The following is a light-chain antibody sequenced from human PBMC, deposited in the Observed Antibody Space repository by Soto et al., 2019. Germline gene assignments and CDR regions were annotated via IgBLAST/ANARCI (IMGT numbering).Light chain of an antibody. CDR2: AAS. CDR1: QGISSY. V-gene: IGKV1-9*01. CDR3: QQLNSYPLT. J-gene: IGKJ3*01. Sequence: DIQLTQSPSFLSASVGDRVTITCRASQGISSYLAWYQQKPGKAPKLLIYAASTLQSGVPSRFSGSGSGTEFTLTISSLQPEAFANYYCQQLNSYPLTFGPGTKVDIK.